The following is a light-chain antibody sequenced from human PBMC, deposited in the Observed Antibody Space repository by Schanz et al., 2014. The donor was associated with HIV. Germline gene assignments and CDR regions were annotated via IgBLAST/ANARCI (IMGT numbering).Light chain of an antibody. Sequence: EIVLTQSPATLSLSPGERATLSCRASQSVSSNLAWYQQKPGQAPRLLIYGASSRATGIPARFSGSGSGTEFTLTISSLQAEDVAVYYCQQYYTSPVAFGQGTKVQIK. CDR3: QQYYTSPVA. CDR2: GAS. J-gene: IGKJ1*01. CDR1: QSVSSN. V-gene: IGKV3D-15*01.